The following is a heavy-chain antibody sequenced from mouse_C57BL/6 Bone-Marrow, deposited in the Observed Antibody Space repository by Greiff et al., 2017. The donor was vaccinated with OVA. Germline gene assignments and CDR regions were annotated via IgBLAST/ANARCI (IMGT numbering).Heavy chain of an antibody. V-gene: IGHV5-4*01. CDR3: AKELGGLRRNYAMDY. D-gene: IGHD2-4*01. CDR1: GFTFSSYA. J-gene: IGHJ4*01. Sequence: EVKLMESGGGLVKPGGSLKLSCAASGFTFSSYAMSWVRQTPEKRLEWVATISDGGSYTYYPDNVKGRFTISRDNAKNHLYLQMSHLKSEDTAMYYCAKELGGLRRNYAMDYWGQGTSVTVSS. CDR2: ISDGGSYT.